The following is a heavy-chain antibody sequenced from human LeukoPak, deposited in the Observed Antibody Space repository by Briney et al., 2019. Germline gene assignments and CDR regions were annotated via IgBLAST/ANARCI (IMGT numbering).Heavy chain of an antibody. CDR2: MNPNSGNT. J-gene: IGHJ4*02. CDR3: ARALAYTGSYPYCFDY. D-gene: IGHD1-26*01. V-gene: IGHV1-8*03. Sequence: GSVKVSCKASGGTFSSYAISWVRQATGQGLEWMGWMNPNSGNTGYAQKFQGRVTITRDTSISTAYMELSSLRSEDTAVYYCARALAYTGSYPYCFDYWGQGTLVTVSS. CDR1: GGTFSSYA.